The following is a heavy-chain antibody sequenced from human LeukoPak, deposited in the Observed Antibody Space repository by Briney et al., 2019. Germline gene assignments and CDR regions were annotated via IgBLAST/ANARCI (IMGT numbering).Heavy chain of an antibody. CDR2: INWKSDKI. D-gene: IGHD3-22*01. J-gene: IGHJ3*02. V-gene: IGHV3-9*01. CDR1: GYSFDEYA. CDR3: ANYPPMRSRIVEPDAFDI. Sequence: GGSPRLSCAGSGYSFDEYAMHWVRQAPGKGLEWVSGINWKSDKIVYADSVKGRVTISRDNSKNSLFMQMRSLRGAETAVYYCANYPPMRSRIVEPDAFDIWGQGTMVTVSS.